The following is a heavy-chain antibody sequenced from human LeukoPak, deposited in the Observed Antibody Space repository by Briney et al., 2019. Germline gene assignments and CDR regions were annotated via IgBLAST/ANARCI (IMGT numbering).Heavy chain of an antibody. D-gene: IGHD3-22*01. CDR2: ISYDGSNK. CDR1: GFTFSSYA. J-gene: IGHJ4*02. V-gene: IGHV3-30*04. CDR3: AFYYDSSGYSIFDY. Sequence: GGSLRLSCAASGFTFSSYAMHWVRQAPGKGLEWVAVISYDGSNKYYADSVKGRFTISRDNSKNTLYLQMNSLRAEDTAVYYCAFYYDSSGYSIFDYWGQGTLVTVSP.